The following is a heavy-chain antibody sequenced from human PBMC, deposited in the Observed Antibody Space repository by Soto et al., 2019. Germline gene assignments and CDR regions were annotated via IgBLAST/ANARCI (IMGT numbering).Heavy chain of an antibody. J-gene: IGHJ6*02. CDR3: ARTIFGVVLYYYCYGMDV. CDR2: ISAYNGNT. D-gene: IGHD3-3*01. V-gene: IGHV1-18*01. Sequence: ASVKVSCKASGYTFTSYGISWVRQAPGQGLEWMGWISAYNGNTNYAQKLQGRVTITTDTSTSTAYMELRSLRSDDTAVYYCARTIFGVVLYYYCYGMDVWGQGPTVTVSS. CDR1: GYTFTSYG.